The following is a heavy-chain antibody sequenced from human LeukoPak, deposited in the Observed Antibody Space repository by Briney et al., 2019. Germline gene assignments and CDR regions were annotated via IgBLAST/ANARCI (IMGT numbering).Heavy chain of an antibody. D-gene: IGHD6-19*01. CDR1: GYTFTGYY. CDR3: ASFIVAGGTNDY. J-gene: IGHJ4*02. Sequence: ASVKVSCKASGYTFTGYYMHWVRPAPGQGLEWMGWINPNSGGTNYAQKFQGRVTMTRDTSISTAYMELSRLRSDDTAVYYCASFIVAGGTNDYWGQGTLVTVSS. CDR2: INPNSGGT. V-gene: IGHV1-2*02.